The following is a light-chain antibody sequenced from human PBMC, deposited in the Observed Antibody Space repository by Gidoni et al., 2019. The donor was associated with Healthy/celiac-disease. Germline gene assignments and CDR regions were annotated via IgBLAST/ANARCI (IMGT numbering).Light chain of an antibody. J-gene: IGKJ2*01. Sequence: DIQMTQSPSSLSASVGDRVTITCRASQSISSYLNWYQQKPGKAPKLLIYGASSLQSGVPSRFSGSGSGTDFTLTISSLQPEDFATYYCQQSFSTLYTFGQGTKLEFK. CDR3: QQSFSTLYT. CDR2: GAS. V-gene: IGKV1-39*01. CDR1: QSISSY.